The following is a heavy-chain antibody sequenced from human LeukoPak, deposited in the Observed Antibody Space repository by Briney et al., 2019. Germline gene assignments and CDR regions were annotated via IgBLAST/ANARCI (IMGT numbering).Heavy chain of an antibody. D-gene: IGHD6-13*01. V-gene: IGHV1-46*01. CDR1: GYTFTNYY. Sequence: GASVKVSCKASGYTFTNYYMHWVRQAPGQGLEWMGIINPSGGRTSYARNFQGRVTMTRHTSKSTVYMEVSSLSSEDTAVYYCARGPYSSSWDEDYWGQGTLVTVSS. J-gene: IGHJ4*02. CDR3: ARGPYSSSWDEDY. CDR2: INPSGGRT.